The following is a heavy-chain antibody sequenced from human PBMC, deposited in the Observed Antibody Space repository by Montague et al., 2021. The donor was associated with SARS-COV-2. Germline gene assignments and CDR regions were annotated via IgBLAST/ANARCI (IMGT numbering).Heavy chain of an antibody. D-gene: IGHD3-10*01. V-gene: IGHV3-30*04. CDR2: ISNDGNHK. CDR1: GFLFSDYA. J-gene: IGHJ4*02. CDR3: ARGLMVRGARYYFDY. Sequence: SLRLSCVASGFLFSDYAMHLVRRAPGKGLEWVSLISNDGNHKYYSDSVKGRFTISRDNSKNTLYLQANSLKRDDTALYYCARGLMVRGARYYFDYWGQGTLVSVSS.